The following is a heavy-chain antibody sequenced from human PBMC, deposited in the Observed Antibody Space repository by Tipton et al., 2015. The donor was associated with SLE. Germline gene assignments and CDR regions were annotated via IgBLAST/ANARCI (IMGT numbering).Heavy chain of an antibody. V-gene: IGHV4-30-4*08. CDR1: GGSISSDDYY. J-gene: IGHJ5*02. D-gene: IGHD3-22*01. CDR2: MSYSGST. CDR3: ARASNYYDYNYFDP. Sequence: TLSLTCTVSGGSISSDDYYWTWIRQHPGKGLEWIGHMSYSGSTYYNPSLKSRITISLDTSKNQFSLKLSSVTAADTAVYFCARASNYYDYNYFDPWGQGTLVTVSS.